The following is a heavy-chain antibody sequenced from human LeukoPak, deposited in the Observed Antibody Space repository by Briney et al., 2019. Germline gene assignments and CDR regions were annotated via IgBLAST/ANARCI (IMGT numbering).Heavy chain of an antibody. D-gene: IGHD3-22*01. Sequence: PGGSLRLSCAASGFTFSSYAMSRVRQAPGKGLGWVSAISGSGGSTYYADSVKGRFTISRDNSKNTLYLQMNSLRAEDTAVYYCAKGRHYDSSGYYYFDYWGQGTLVTVSS. J-gene: IGHJ4*02. CDR1: GFTFSSYA. CDR3: AKGRHYDSSGYYYFDY. V-gene: IGHV3-23*01. CDR2: ISGSGGST.